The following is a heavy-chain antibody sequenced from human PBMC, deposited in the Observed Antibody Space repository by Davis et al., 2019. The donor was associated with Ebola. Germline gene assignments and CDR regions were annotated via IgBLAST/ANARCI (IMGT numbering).Heavy chain of an antibody. CDR3: ATGYSSGWYHYYGMDV. V-gene: IGHV4-4*02. Sequence: GSLRLSCAVSGDSISSSNWWSWVRQPPGKGLEWIGEISQSGSTNYNPSLKSRVTISVDKSKNQFSLKLSSVTAADTAVYYCATGYSSGWYHYYGMDVWGQGTTVTVSS. CDR2: ISQSGST. D-gene: IGHD6-19*01. CDR1: GDSISSSNW. J-gene: IGHJ6*02.